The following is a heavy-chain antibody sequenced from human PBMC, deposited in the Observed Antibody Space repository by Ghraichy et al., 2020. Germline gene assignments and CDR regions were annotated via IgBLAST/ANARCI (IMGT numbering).Heavy chain of an antibody. CDR3: ARSPGLAVAGTTGFDY. J-gene: IGHJ4*02. D-gene: IGHD6-13*01. CDR2: IFPTGSP. CDR1: GVSIKSSF. Sequence: SETLSLTCTVSGVSIKSSFLTWIRQSPEKGLEWIGNIFPTGSPNYNPSLRSRVTISVDTSKSQLFLRLTSLTASDTAIYYCARSPGLAVAGTTGFDYWGPGTLVTVSS. V-gene: IGHV4-4*09.